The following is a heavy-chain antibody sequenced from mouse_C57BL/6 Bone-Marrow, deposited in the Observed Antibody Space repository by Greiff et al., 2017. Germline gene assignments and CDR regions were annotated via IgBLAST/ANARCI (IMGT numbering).Heavy chain of an antibody. Sequence: VQLQQSGAELVRPGTSVKVSCKASGYAFTNYLIEWVKQRPGQGLEWIGVINPGSGGTNYNEKFKGKATLTADKSSSTAYMQLSSLISEVSAVYFCARSLFYYGSSYGDYWGQGTTLTVSS. V-gene: IGHV1-54*01. J-gene: IGHJ2*01. CDR3: ARSLFYYGSSYGDY. CDR1: GYAFTNYL. CDR2: INPGSGGT. D-gene: IGHD1-1*01.